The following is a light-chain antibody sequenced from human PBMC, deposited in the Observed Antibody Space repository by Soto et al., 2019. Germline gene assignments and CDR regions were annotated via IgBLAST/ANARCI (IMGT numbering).Light chain of an antibody. CDR1: QSVSSSY. CDR3: QQYGASPR. J-gene: IGKJ5*01. V-gene: IGKV3-20*01. Sequence: DIVLTQSPGTLSLSPGERATLSCRASQSVSSSYLSWYQHKPGQAPRLLIYGASNRATGIPDRFSGSGSGTDFTLTINRLEHEDVAVYFCQQYGASPRFGQGTRLEIK. CDR2: GAS.